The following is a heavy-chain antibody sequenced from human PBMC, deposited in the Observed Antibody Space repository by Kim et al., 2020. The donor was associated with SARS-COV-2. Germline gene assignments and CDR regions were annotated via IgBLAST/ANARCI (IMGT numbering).Heavy chain of an antibody. CDR3: ARGHSGWYRGGY. CDR1: GGSFSGYY. Sequence: SETLSLTCAVYGGSFSGYYWSWIRQPPGKGLEWIGEINHSGSTNYNPSLKSRVTISVDTSKNQFSLKLSSVTAADTAVYYCARGHSGWYRGGYWGQGTLVTVSS. V-gene: IGHV4-34*01. J-gene: IGHJ4*02. CDR2: INHSGST. D-gene: IGHD6-19*01.